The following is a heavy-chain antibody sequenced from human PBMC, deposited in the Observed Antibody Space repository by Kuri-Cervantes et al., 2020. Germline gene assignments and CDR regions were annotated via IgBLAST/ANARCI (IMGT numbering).Heavy chain of an antibody. CDR2: IIPIFGTA. Sequence: GGSLRLSCKASGGTFSSYAISWVRQAPGQGLEWMGGIIPIFGTANYAQKFQGRVTITADESTSTAYMELSSLRSEDTAVYYCARGVTMIAHAFDIWGQGTTVTVSS. CDR1: GGTFSSYA. D-gene: IGHD3-22*01. CDR3: ARGVTMIAHAFDI. J-gene: IGHJ3*02. V-gene: IGHV1-69*01.